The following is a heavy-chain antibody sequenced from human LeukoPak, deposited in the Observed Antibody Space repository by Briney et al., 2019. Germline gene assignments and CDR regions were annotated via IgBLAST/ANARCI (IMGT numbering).Heavy chain of an antibody. D-gene: IGHD6-13*01. CDR1: GGSIRSGDYY. CDR3: ARVRGSGSSWYYFDY. CDR2: IYYSGNT. J-gene: IGHJ4*02. V-gene: IGHV4-30-4*01. Sequence: SETLSLTCAVSGGSIRSGDYYWSWARQPPGKGLEWIGHIYYSGNTYYNPSLKSRVAISVDTSKNQFSLKLSSVTAADTAVYYCARVRGSGSSWYYFDYWGQGTLVTVSS.